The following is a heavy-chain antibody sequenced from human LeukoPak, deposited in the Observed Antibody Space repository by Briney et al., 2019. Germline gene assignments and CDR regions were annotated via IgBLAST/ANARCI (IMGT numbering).Heavy chain of an antibody. V-gene: IGHV1-2*02. CDR1: GYTFTDYY. CDR3: AREGPIVGATHLVDY. Sequence: ASVKVSFTAYGYTFTDYYMHWVRQAPGQGLEWMGWINPNSGGTNYAQKFQGRVTMTRDTSISTAYMELSRLRSDDTAVYYCAREGPIVGATHLVDYWGQGTLVTVSS. J-gene: IGHJ4*02. CDR2: INPNSGGT. D-gene: IGHD1-26*01.